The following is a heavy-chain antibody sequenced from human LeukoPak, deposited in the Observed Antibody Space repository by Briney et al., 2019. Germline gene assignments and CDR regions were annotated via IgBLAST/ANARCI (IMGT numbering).Heavy chain of an antibody. D-gene: IGHD2-15*01. CDR2: IYTSGST. CDR1: GGSISSGSYY. CDR3: ARGQGGYCSGGSCPAYYYYYMDV. Sequence: TSETLSLTCTVSGGSISSGSYYWSWIRQPAGKGLEWIGRIYTSGSTNYNPSLKSRVTISVDTSKNQFSLKLSPVTAADTAVYYCARGQGGYCSGGSCPAYYYYYMDVWAKGPRSPSP. J-gene: IGHJ6*03. V-gene: IGHV4-61*02.